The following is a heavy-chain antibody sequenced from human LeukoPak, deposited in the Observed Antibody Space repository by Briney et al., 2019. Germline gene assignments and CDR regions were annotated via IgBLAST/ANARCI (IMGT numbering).Heavy chain of an antibody. CDR2: ISSGSHNI. D-gene: IGHD4-17*01. CDR3: ARHGDGFYYGMDV. J-gene: IGHJ6*02. Sequence: GGSLRLSCAASEFTLSRYSMNWFRQAPGEGLEWVSSISSGSHNIFYADSVKGRFTISRDNAKNSLYLQMNSLRVEDTAVYYCARHGDGFYYGMDVWGQGTTVTVSS. CDR1: EFTLSRYS. V-gene: IGHV3-21*01.